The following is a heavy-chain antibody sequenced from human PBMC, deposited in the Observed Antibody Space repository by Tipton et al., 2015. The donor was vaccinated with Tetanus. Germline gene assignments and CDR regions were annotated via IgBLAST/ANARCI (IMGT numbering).Heavy chain of an antibody. D-gene: IGHD3-16*01. CDR1: GFTFSNHW. CDR2: IKQDGSEK. CDR3: AKAKPVITLAFFDY. J-gene: IGHJ4*02. Sequence: SLRLSCAASGFTFSNHWMSWVRQAPGKGLEWVANIKQDGSEKYYVDSVEGRFTISRDNSKDTVYLQMNSLRPEDTAIYYCAKAKPVITLAFFDYWGQGTLVTVSS. V-gene: IGHV3-7*01.